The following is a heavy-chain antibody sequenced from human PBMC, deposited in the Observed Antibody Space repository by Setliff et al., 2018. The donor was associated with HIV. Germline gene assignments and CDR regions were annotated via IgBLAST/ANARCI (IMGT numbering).Heavy chain of an antibody. J-gene: IGHJ6*03. CDR2: IFYTGFT. CDR1: GDSISSSTYY. Sequence: TLSLTCTVSGDSISSSTYYWGWIRQPPGRGLEWIGSIFYTGFTYYSPSLESRVTMSVDTSKNQFSLRVRSVTAADTAVYYCARVVGYYDSSGYPNYYYYYMDVWGKGTTVTVSS. V-gene: IGHV4-39*07. D-gene: IGHD3-22*01. CDR3: ARVVGYYDSSGYPNYYYYYMDV.